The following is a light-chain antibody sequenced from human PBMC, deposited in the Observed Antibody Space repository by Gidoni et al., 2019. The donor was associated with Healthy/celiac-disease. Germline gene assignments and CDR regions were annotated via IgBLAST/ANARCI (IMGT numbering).Light chain of an antibody. V-gene: IGLV2-14*01. CDR2: YVS. CDR3: SSYTSSSTLV. J-gene: IGLJ1*01. Sequence: QSALTQPASVSGSPGQSITISCTGTSSDVGGYNYVSWYQQHPGKPPKLMIYYVSNRPSGVSNRFSGSKSGNTASLTISGLQAEDEADYYCSSYTSSSTLVVGTGTKVTVL. CDR1: SSDVGGYNY.